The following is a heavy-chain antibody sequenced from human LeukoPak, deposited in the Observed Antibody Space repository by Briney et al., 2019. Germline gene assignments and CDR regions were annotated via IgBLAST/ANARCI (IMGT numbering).Heavy chain of an antibody. Sequence: GGSLRLSCAASGFTFSNYAVSWVRQAPGKGLEWVSVISVSGDITHYADSVKGRFTISRDNSKNTLFLQMNSLRAEDTAVYYCAGHHPRNTVDFWGQGTLVTVSS. J-gene: IGHJ4*02. CDR1: GFTFSNYA. CDR2: ISVSGDIT. CDR3: AGHHPRNTVDF. D-gene: IGHD2/OR15-2a*01. V-gene: IGHV3-23*01.